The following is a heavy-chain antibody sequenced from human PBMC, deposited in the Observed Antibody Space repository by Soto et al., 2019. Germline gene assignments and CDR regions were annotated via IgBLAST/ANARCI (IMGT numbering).Heavy chain of an antibody. V-gene: IGHV1-3*01. CDR2: INAGNGNT. CDR3: ARDSVGDYIWGSYRYTSHLDY. CDR1: GYTFTSYA. D-gene: IGHD3-16*02. J-gene: IGHJ4*02. Sequence: ASVKVSCKASGYTFTSYAMHWVRQAPGQRLEWMGWINAGNGNTKYSQKFQGRVTMTTDTSTSTAYMELRSLRSDDTAAYYCARDSVGDYIWGSYRYTSHLDYWGQGTLVTVSS.